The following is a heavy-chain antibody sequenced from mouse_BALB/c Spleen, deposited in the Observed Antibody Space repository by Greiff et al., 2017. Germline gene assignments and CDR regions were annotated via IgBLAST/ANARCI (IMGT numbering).Heavy chain of an antibody. CDR1: GFTFSSYA. Sequence: EVKVVESGGGLVKPGGSLKLSCAASGFTFSSYAMSWVRQTPEKRLEWVASISSGGSTYYPDSVKGRFTISRDNARNILYLQMSSLRSEDTAMYYCARVGVYDYDEAWFAYWGQGTLVTVSA. J-gene: IGHJ3*01. CDR2: ISSGGST. D-gene: IGHD2-4*01. CDR3: ARVGVYDYDEAWFAY. V-gene: IGHV5-6-5*01.